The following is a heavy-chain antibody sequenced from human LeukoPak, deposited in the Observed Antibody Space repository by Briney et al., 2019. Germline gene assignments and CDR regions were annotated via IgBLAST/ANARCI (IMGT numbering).Heavy chain of an antibody. CDR3: AKDWVVRGVISY. CDR2: ISYDGNNK. V-gene: IGHV3-30*18. CDR1: GFTFSSYV. Sequence: GSLRLSCAASGFTFSSYVMHWVRQAPGKGLEWVAGISYDGNNKYYAESVKGRFTISRDNSKNTLYLQMNSLRDEDTAVYYCAKDWVVRGVISYWGQGTLVTVSS. D-gene: IGHD3-10*01. J-gene: IGHJ4*02.